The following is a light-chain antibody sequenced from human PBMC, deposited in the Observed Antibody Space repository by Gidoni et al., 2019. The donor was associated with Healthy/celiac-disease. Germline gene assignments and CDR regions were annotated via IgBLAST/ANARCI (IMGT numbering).Light chain of an antibody. CDR3: SSYTSSSTRV. V-gene: IGLV2-14*01. CDR2: YVS. J-gene: IGLJ2*01. CDR1: SSDVGGYNY. Sequence: QSALTQPASVSGSPGQSITISCTGTSSDVGGYNYVSWYQQHPGKAPKLMIYYVSNRPSGVSKRFSGSNSGNTASLTISWLQAEDEADYYCSSYTSSSTRVFGGGTKLTVL.